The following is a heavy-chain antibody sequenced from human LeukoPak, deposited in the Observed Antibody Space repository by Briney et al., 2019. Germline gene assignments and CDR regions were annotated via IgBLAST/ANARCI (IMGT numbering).Heavy chain of an antibody. CDR1: GFTFSTSW. CDR3: VRGDYFDRRFDF. CDR2: IKQDGSEK. J-gene: IGHJ4*02. V-gene: IGHV3-7*01. D-gene: IGHD3-22*01. Sequence: GGSLRLSCAASGFTFSTSWMNWVRQAPGKGLEWVADIKQDGSEKYYVDSVKGRFTVSSDNAKNSLHLQMNSLRAEDTAVYYCVRGDYFDRRFDFWGQGTLVTVSS.